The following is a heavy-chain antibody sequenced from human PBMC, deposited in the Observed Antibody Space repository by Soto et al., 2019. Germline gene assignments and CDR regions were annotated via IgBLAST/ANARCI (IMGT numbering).Heavy chain of an antibody. CDR2: IYFTGTT. CDR3: ARGSSPEGPIQMTFDY. V-gene: IGHV4-31*03. CDR1: GGSGTLDNFY. J-gene: IGHJ4*02. D-gene: IGHD2-2*01. Sequence: QVQLHESGPGLVKPSETLSVTCSVSGGSGTLDNFYWTWLRLHPEKGLEWIGYIYFTGTTYYSPSLRSRATISADTSKNVFFLSLTSVTDADTAVYYCARGSSPEGPIQMTFDYWGQGIQVTVSP.